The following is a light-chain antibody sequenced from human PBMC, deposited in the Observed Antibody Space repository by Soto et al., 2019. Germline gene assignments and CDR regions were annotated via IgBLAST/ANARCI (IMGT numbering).Light chain of an antibody. CDR3: CSYGGSNNF. V-gene: IGLV2-8*01. CDR2: EVT. Sequence: QSALTQPPSASGSPGQSVTISCTGTSSDIGTYDYVSWYQQHPGQAPKLILYEVTKRPSGVPDRFSGSKSGTTASLTVSGLQAEYEADYYFCSYGGSNNFFGGGTQLTVL. CDR1: SSDIGTYDY. J-gene: IGLJ2*01.